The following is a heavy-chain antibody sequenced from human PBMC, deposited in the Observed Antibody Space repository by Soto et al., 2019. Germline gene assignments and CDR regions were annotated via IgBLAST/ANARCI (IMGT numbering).Heavy chain of an antibody. J-gene: IGHJ4*02. CDR3: AKGSECWSGRHHGY. V-gene: IGHV3-23*01. Sequence: GGSLRLSCAASGYSFSTYAMNWVRQAPGKGLEWVSAISGSGGNTFYGGSVKGRFTISRDNSKNTVYLQMNSLRVEDTAVYYCAKGSECWSGRHHGYWGQRTLVNVSS. CDR2: ISGSGGNT. D-gene: IGHD3-3*01. CDR1: GYSFSTYA.